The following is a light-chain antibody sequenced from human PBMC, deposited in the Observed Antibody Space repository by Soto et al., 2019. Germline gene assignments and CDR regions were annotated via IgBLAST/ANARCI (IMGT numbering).Light chain of an antibody. CDR2: DAS. J-gene: IGKJ5*01. CDR3: QQRSNWPPIT. Sequence: EVVLTQSPATLSLSPGERSTLSCRASQRVASDLAWYLQKPGQAPRLLIYDASNRATGIPARFSGSGSGTDFTLTISSLEPEDFAVYYCQQRSNWPPITFGQGTQREIK. CDR1: QRVASD. V-gene: IGKV3-11*01.